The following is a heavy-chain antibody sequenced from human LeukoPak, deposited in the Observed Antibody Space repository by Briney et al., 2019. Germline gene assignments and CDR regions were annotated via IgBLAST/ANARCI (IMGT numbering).Heavy chain of an antibody. Sequence: GGSLRLSCAASGFTFSSYSMNWVRQAPGKGLEWVSYISSYGSTVYYADSVEGRFTISRDNAKNSLYLQMTSLRAEDTAVYYCARAWHNDYDLNYWGQGTMVTVSS. CDR2: ISSYGSTV. CDR1: GFTFSSYS. J-gene: IGHJ4*02. D-gene: IGHD5-12*01. CDR3: ARAWHNDYDLNY. V-gene: IGHV3-48*04.